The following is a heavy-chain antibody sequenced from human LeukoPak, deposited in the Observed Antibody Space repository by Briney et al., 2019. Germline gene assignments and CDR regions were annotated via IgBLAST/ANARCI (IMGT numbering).Heavy chain of an antibody. V-gene: IGHV5-51*01. CDR3: ARSPGDYQY. CDR2: IYPGDSDT. CDR1: GYNFATYW. D-gene: IGHD4-17*01. Sequence: GESLKFSCKGSGYNFATYWIGWVRQMPGKGLEWMGIIYPGDSDTRYSPSLQGQVTISADKSISTAYLQWTSLKASDTAIYYCARSPGDYQYGGQGTLVTVSS. J-gene: IGHJ4*02.